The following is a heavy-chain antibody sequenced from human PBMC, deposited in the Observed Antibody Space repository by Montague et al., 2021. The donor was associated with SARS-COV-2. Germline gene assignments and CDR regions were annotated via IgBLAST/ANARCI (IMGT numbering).Heavy chain of an antibody. V-gene: IGHV3-30*03. CDR3: ARATALLWFGEGKTAFDP. CDR1: GFNFNNYG. D-gene: IGHD3-10*01. CDR2: ISYDGSKK. Sequence: SLRLSGAASGFNFNNYGMHWVRQTPGRGLEWMAVISYDGSKKYYADSLRGRFTISRDNSEKTLFLQMTGLRPEDTAVYYCARATALLWFGEGKTAFDPWGQGTLVTVSS. J-gene: IGHJ5*02.